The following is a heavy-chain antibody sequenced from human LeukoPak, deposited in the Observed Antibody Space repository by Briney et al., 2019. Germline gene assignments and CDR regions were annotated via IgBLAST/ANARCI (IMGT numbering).Heavy chain of an antibody. CDR3: IWHYYDY. CDR1: GFTFSNAW. D-gene: IGHD3-22*01. CDR2: VKTKSDGGTT. V-gene: IGHV3-15*01. J-gene: IGHJ4*02. Sequence: NSGGSLRLSCAASGFTFSNAWMTWVRQAPGKGLECVGRVKTKSDGGTTDYAAPVKGRFTISRDDSKNTVYLQMNSLQTEDTAVYYCIWHYYDYWGQGTLVTVSS.